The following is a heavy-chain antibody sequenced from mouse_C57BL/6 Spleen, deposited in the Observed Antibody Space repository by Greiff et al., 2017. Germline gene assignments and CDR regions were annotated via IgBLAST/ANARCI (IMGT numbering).Heavy chain of an antibody. CDR3: ARYDYDQYYAMDD. CDR1: GYTFTSYG. J-gene: IGHJ4*01. CDR2: IYPRSGNT. D-gene: IGHD2-4*01. Sequence: QVQLKESGAELARPGASVKLSCKASGYTFTSYGISWVKQRTGQGLEWIGEIYPRSGNTYYNEKFKGKATLTADKSSSTAYMELRSLTSEDSAVYFCARYDYDQYYAMDDWGQGTSVTVSS. V-gene: IGHV1-81*01.